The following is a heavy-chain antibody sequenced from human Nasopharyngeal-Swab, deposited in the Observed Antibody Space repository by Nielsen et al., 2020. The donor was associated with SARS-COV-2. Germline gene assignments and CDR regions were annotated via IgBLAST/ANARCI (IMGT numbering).Heavy chain of an antibody. D-gene: IGHD6-13*01. Sequence: GESLKISCAASGFTFRSYSMNWVRQAPGKGLEWVSSISSSSSYIYYADSVKGRFTISRDNAKNSLYLQMNSLRAEDTAVYYCAVSSWQDFDPWGQGTLVTVSS. J-gene: IGHJ5*02. V-gene: IGHV3-21*01. CDR1: GFTFRSYS. CDR3: AVSSWQDFDP. CDR2: ISSSSSYI.